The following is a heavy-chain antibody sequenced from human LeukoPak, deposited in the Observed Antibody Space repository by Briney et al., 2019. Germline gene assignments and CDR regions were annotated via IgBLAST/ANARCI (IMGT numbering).Heavy chain of an antibody. J-gene: IGHJ4*02. CDR2: ISSSGSTI. Sequence: GGSLRLSCAAFGFTFSSYEMNWVRQAPGKGLEWVSYISSSGSTIYYADSVKGRFTISRDNAKNSLYLQVSSLRAEDTAVYYCARSGGIFDYWGQGTLVTVSS. CDR3: ARSGGIFDY. V-gene: IGHV3-48*03. CDR1: GFTFSSYE.